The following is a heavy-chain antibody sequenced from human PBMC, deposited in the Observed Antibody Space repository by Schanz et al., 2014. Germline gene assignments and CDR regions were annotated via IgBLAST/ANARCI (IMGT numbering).Heavy chain of an antibody. CDR1: RFTFSNYA. CDR3: AKVWGSDYFYPFDY. V-gene: IGHV3-23*04. CDR2: ISGSGGST. Sequence: EVQLVESGGGLVQPGGSLRLSCAASRFTFSNYAMSWVRQAPGKGLEWVSAISGSGGSTYYADSVKGRFTISRDNSKNTLYLQMNSLRAEDTAIYYCAKVWGSDYFYPFDYWGQGTLVTVSS. D-gene: IGHD3-22*01. J-gene: IGHJ4*02.